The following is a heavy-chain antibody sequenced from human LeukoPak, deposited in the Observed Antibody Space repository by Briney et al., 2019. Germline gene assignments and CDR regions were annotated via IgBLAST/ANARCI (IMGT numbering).Heavy chain of an antibody. CDR1: GFTFSSYA. CDR2: ISSSSSYI. CDR3: ARDGDTAMVLDY. V-gene: IGHV3-21*01. Sequence: PGGSLRLSCAASGFTFSSYAMHWVRQAPGKGLEWVSSISSSSSYIYYADSVKGRFTISRDNAKNSLYLQMNSLRAEDTAVYYCARDGDTAMVLDYWGQGTLVTVSS. D-gene: IGHD5-18*01. J-gene: IGHJ4*02.